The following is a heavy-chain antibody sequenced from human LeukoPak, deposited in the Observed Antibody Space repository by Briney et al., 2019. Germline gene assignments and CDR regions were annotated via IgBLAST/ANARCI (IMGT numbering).Heavy chain of an antibody. CDR2: IYYSGYT. CDR3: ARAVWGSPYFDY. J-gene: IGHJ4*02. D-gene: IGHD3-16*01. V-gene: IGHV4-59*01. CDR1: GGSISSYY. Sequence: SETLSLTCTVSGGSISSYYWSWLRQPPGKGLEWIGYIYYSGYTNYNPSLKSRVTISVDTSKNQFSLKLSSVTAADTAVYYCARAVWGSPYFDYWGQGTLVTVSS.